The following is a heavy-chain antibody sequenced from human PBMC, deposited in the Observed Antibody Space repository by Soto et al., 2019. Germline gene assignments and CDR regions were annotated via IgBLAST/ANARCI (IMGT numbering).Heavy chain of an antibody. CDR3: ARSIVVVTAADD. J-gene: IGHJ4*02. CDR2: INAGNGNT. CDR1: GYTFTSYA. V-gene: IGHV1-3*01. Sequence: GPVKVSCKASGYTFTSYAMHWVRQAPGQRLEWMGWINAGNGNTKYSQKFQGRVTITRDTSASTAYMELSSLRSEATAVYYCARSIVVVTAADDWGQGTLVTVSS. D-gene: IGHD2-21*02.